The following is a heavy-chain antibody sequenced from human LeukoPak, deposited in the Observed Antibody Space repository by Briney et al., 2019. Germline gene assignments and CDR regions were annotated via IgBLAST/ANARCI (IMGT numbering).Heavy chain of an antibody. Sequence: GASVKVSCKAPGGTFSSYAISWVRQAPGQGLEWMGRIIPILGITNYAQKFQGRVTITADKSTSTAYMELSSLRSEDTAVYYCAYYYDSSGYRTSFDYWGQGTLVTVSS. J-gene: IGHJ4*02. V-gene: IGHV1-69*04. CDR1: GGTFSSYA. CDR3: AYYYDSSGYRTSFDY. CDR2: IIPILGIT. D-gene: IGHD3-22*01.